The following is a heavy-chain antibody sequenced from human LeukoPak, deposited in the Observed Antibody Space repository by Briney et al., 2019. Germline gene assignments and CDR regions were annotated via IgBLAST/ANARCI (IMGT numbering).Heavy chain of an antibody. CDR2: ISSSSSYI. D-gene: IGHD5-24*01. CDR3: ARDREVHY. J-gene: IGHJ4*02. V-gene: IGHV3-21*01. CDR1: GGSISSSS. Sequence: ETLSLTCTVSGGSISSSSDYWGWIRQAPGKGLEWVSSISSSSSYIYYADSVKGRFTISRDNAKNSLYLQMNSLRAEDTAVYYCARDREVHYWGQGTLVTVSS.